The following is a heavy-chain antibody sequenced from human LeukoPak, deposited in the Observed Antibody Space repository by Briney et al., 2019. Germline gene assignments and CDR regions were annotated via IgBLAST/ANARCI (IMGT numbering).Heavy chain of an antibody. V-gene: IGHV4-34*01. J-gene: IGHJ4*02. Sequence: SETLSLTCAVYGGSFSGYYWSWIRQPPGKGLEWIGYIYYSGSTNYSPSLKSRVTISVDTSKNQFSLKLSSVTAADTAVYYCARGRDFWSGYYQIDYWGQGTLVTVSS. CDR1: GGSFSGYY. D-gene: IGHD3-3*01. CDR3: ARGRDFWSGYYQIDY. CDR2: IYYSGST.